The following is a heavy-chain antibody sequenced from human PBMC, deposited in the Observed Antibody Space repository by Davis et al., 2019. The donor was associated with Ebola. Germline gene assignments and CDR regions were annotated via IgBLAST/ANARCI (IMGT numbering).Heavy chain of an antibody. CDR3: AREVGDGYNPYYFDY. Sequence: ASVKVSCKASGYTFTSYGISWVRQAPGQGLEWMGWISAYNGNTNYAQKLQGRVTMTTDTSTSTAYMELRSLRSDDTAVYYCAREVGDGYNPYYFDYWGQGTLVTASS. D-gene: IGHD5-24*01. J-gene: IGHJ4*02. CDR2: ISAYNGNT. V-gene: IGHV1-18*01. CDR1: GYTFTSYG.